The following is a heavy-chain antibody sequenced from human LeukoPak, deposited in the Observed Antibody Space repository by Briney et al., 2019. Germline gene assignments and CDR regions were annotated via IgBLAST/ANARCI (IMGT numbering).Heavy chain of an antibody. CDR3: ARDGYDILTGYYEYYFDY. V-gene: IGHV1-2*02. J-gene: IGHJ4*02. CDR1: GYTFTGYY. D-gene: IGHD3-9*01. Sequence: ASVKVSCKASGYTFTGYYMHWVRQAPRQGLEWMGWINPNSGGTNYAQKFQGRVTMTRDTSISTAYMELSRLRSDDTAVYYCARDGYDILTGYYEYYFDYWGQGTLVTVSS. CDR2: INPNSGGT.